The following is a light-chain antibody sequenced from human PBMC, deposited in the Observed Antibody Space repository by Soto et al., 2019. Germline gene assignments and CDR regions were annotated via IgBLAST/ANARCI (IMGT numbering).Light chain of an antibody. J-gene: IGKJ2*02. CDR3: QQRSSWPRGT. CDR1: QSVSSY. CDR2: DAS. V-gene: IGKV3-11*01. Sequence: EIVLTQSPATLSLSPGERATLSCRASQSVSSYLAWYQQKPGQAPRLLIHDASNRATGIPARFSGSGSGTDFTLIISSLEPEDFALYFCQQRSSWPRGTFGQGTKLEIK.